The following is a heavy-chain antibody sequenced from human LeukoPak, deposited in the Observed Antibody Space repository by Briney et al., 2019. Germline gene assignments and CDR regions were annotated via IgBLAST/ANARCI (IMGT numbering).Heavy chain of an antibody. CDR2: IYSGGNT. CDR3: ARLMGSGWFDP. Sequence: GGSLRLSCAASGFTVSSSPINWVRQAPGRGLEWVSVIYSGGNTFYADSAKGRFTISRHNSENTLYLQMNSLSADDTAVYYCARLMGSGWFDPWGQGTLVTVFS. CDR1: GFTVSSSP. J-gene: IGHJ5*02. V-gene: IGHV3-53*04. D-gene: IGHD1-26*01.